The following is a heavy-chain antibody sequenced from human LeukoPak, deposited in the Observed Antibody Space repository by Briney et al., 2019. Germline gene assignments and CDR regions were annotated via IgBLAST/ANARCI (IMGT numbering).Heavy chain of an antibody. D-gene: IGHD4-23*01. CDR1: GGSFSGYY. CDR3: ARKGDYGGNSPRDY. V-gene: IGHV4-34*01. CDR2: INHSGST. J-gene: IGHJ4*02. Sequence: TSETLSLTCAVYGGSFSGYYWSWIRQPPGKGLEWIGEINHSGSTNYNPSLKSRVTISVDTSKNQFSLKLSSVTAADTAVYYCARKGDYGGNSPRDYWGQGTLVTVSS.